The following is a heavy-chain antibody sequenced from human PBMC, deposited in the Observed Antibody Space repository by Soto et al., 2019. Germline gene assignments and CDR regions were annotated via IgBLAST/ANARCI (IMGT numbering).Heavy chain of an antibody. CDR2: ISGSGGST. J-gene: IGHJ5*02. CDR1: EFTFSSYA. Sequence: EVQLLESGGGLVQPGGSLRLSCAASEFTFSSYAMSWVRQAPGKGLEWVSAISGSGGSTYYADSVKGRFTISRDNSKNTLYLQMNSLRAEDTAVYYCAKDRWYCSSTSCPTNFNWFDPWGQGTLVTVSS. D-gene: IGHD2-2*01. V-gene: IGHV3-23*01. CDR3: AKDRWYCSSTSCPTNFNWFDP.